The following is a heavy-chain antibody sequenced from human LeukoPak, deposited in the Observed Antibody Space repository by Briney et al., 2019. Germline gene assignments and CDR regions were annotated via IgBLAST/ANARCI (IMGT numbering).Heavy chain of an antibody. Sequence: GGSLRLSCAASGFTFSSYGMHWVRQAPGKGLAWVAFIQYDGSNKDYADSVTGRFTISRDNSKNTLFLQMNSLRAEDTAVYYCAKMPGHSWRVSDYWGQGTLITVSS. V-gene: IGHV3-30*02. J-gene: IGHJ4*02. CDR1: GFTFSSYG. D-gene: IGHD1-1*01. CDR3: AKMPGHSWRVSDY. CDR2: IQYDGSNK.